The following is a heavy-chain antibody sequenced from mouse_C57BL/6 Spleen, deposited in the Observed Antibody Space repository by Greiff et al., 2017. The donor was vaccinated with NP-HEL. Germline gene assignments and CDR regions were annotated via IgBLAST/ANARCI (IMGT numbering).Heavy chain of an antibody. Sequence: VQLKQSGPVLVKPGASVKMSCKASGYTFTDYYMNWVKQSHGKSLEWIGVINPYNGGTSYNQKFKGKATLTVDKSSSTAYMELNSLTSEDSAVYYCASGDGYPAYWGQGTLVTVSA. CDR2: INPYNGGT. D-gene: IGHD2-3*01. CDR1: GYTFTDYY. J-gene: IGHJ3*01. V-gene: IGHV1-19*01. CDR3: ASGDGYPAY.